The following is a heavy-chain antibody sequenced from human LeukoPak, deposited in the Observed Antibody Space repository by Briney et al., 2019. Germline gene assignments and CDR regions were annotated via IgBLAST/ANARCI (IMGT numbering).Heavy chain of an antibody. J-gene: IGHJ5*02. D-gene: IGHD1-26*01. Sequence: ASVKVSCKASGYTFTSYGINWVRQAPGQGLEWMGWISPYHGNTTYAQNFQGRLAMTTDKSTTTAYMELSSLRSEDTAVYYCARGNSVGDYAWWFDPWGQGTLVTVSS. CDR1: GYTFTSYG. CDR2: ISPYHGNT. V-gene: IGHV1-18*01. CDR3: ARGNSVGDYAWWFDP.